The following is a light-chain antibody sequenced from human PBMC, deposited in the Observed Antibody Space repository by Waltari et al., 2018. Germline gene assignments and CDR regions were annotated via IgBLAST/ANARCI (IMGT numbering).Light chain of an antibody. V-gene: IGLV2-14*01. J-gene: IGLJ2*01. Sequence: QSALTQPASVSGSPGQSITISCTGTSSDVGGYNYVSWYQQHPGNAPNLMIYEVSNRPAEISKRFSGSKSGTTASLTISGLQAEDEADYYCCSYTSRKTRLFGGGTKVTVL. CDR2: EVS. CDR3: CSYTSRKTRL. CDR1: SSDVGGYNY.